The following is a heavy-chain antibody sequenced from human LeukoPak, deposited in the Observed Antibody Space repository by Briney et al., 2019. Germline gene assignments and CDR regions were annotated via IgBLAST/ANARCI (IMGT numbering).Heavy chain of an antibody. CDR2: TYTSGST. J-gene: IGHJ4*02. CDR1: GGSISSYY. V-gene: IGHV4-4*08. D-gene: IGHD6-13*01. CDR3: ASGIAADLY. Sequence: PSETLSLTCTVSGGSISSYYWSWIRQPPGKGLEWIGRTYTSGSTNYNPSLKSRVTISVDTSKNQFSLKLSSVTAADTAVYYCASGIAADLYWGQGTLVTVSS.